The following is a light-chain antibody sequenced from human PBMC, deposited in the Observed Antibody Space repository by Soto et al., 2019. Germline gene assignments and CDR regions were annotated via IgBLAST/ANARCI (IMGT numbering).Light chain of an antibody. CDR1: SGHSNYA. V-gene: IGLV4-69*01. Sequence: QPVLTQSPSASASLGASVRLTCTLSSGHSNYAIAWHQQQPEKGPRFLMIVNIDGTHTKGDGIPDRFSGASSGAEPDLTISRLQSEDEADYYCQTCDTGIRVFGGGTKLTVL. J-gene: IGLJ3*02. CDR3: QTCDTGIRV. CDR2: VNIDGTH.